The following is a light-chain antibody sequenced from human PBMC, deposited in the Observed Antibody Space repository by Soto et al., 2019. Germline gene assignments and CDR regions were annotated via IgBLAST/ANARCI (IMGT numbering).Light chain of an antibody. V-gene: IGKV3-11*01. Sequence: EIVLTQSPATLSLSPGERATLSCRASQSVSSYFAWYQQKPGQAPRLLIYDASNRATAIPARFSGSGSGTDFTLTISSMEPEDFAVYYCQQRSNWLLTFGGGTKVEIK. CDR2: DAS. CDR1: QSVSSY. J-gene: IGKJ4*01. CDR3: QQRSNWLLT.